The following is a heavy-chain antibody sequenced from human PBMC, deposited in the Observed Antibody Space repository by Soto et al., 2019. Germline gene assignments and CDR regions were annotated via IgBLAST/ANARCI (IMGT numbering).Heavy chain of an antibody. CDR3: ARGAAAGVDYGMDV. Sequence: GPGPGTASETLSLTCAVYGGSFSGYYWSWIRQPPGKGLEWIGEINHSGSTNYNPSLKSRVTISVDTSKNQFSLKLSSVVAADTAVYYCARGAAAGVDYGMDVWGQGTTVTVSS. CDR2: INHSGST. J-gene: IGHJ6*02. D-gene: IGHD6-13*01. CDR1: GGSFSGYY. V-gene: IGHV4-34*01.